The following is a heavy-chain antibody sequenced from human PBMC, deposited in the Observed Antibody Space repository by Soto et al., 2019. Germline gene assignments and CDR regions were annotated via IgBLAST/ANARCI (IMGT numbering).Heavy chain of an antibody. V-gene: IGHV3-23*01. CDR3: AQDLGSSWYHYNSFAP. CDR1: GFTFSGYA. Sequence: EVQLLESGGGLVQPGGPLRLSCAASGFTFSGYAMSWVRQAPGKGLEWVSAIGSGSPFYADSVKGRFTISRDNANSMLYLQMNSLRADDTAVYFCAQDLGSSWYHYNSFAPGGQGTLVTVSS. J-gene: IGHJ5*02. CDR2: IGSGSP. D-gene: IGHD6-13*01.